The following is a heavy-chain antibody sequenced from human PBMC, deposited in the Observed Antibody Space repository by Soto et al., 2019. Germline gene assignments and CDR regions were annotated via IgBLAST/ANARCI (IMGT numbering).Heavy chain of an antibody. CDR3: ARDYYKYYDSSGYYRSPAY. J-gene: IGHJ4*02. CDR2: ISYDGSDK. D-gene: IGHD3-22*01. CDR1: GVTFSSYA. V-gene: IGHV3-30-3*01. Sequence: GGSLRLSCAASGVTFSSYAMHWVRQAPGKGLEWVALISYDGSDKDYADSVKGRFTISRDNSRNTLFLQMNSLRAEDTAVYYCARDYYKYYDSSGYYRSPAYWGQGTLVTVS.